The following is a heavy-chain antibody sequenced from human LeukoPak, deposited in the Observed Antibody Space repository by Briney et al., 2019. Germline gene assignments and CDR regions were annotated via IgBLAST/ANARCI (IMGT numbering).Heavy chain of an antibody. D-gene: IGHD6-13*01. CDR1: GFTFSSYS. CDR3: ARGGIAAAGMRGWFDP. J-gene: IGHJ5*02. Sequence: GGSLRLSCAASGFTFSSYSMNWVRQAPGKGLEWVSSISSSSYIYYADSVKGRFTISRDNAKNSLYLQMNSLRAEDTAVYYCARGGIAAAGMRGWFDPWGQGTLVTVSS. V-gene: IGHV3-21*01. CDR2: ISSSSYI.